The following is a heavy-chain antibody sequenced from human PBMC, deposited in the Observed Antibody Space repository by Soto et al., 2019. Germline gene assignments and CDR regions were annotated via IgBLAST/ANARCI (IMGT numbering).Heavy chain of an antibody. CDR2: INSDGSST. D-gene: IGHD3-10*01. J-gene: IGHJ6*02. Sequence: PGCSLRLCCASSGFTFISYWMHWVRQAPGKGLVWVSRINSDGSSTSYADSVKGRFTISRDNAKNTLYLQMNSLRAEDTAVYYCARYYYGSGSYSRDYYGMDVWGQGTTVTVSS. CDR3: ARYYYGSGSYSRDYYGMDV. V-gene: IGHV3-74*01. CDR1: GFTFISYW.